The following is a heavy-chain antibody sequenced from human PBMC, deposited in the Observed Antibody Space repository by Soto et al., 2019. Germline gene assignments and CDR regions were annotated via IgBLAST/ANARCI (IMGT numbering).Heavy chain of an antibody. Sequence: GGSLRLSCRTSGFTFSSYSMNWVRQAPGKGPEWVSSISSSSSYIYYADSVKGRFTISRDNAKNSLYLQMNSLRAEDTAVYYCARVAAVAGTGDYWGQGTLVTVSS. J-gene: IGHJ4*02. D-gene: IGHD6-19*01. V-gene: IGHV3-21*01. CDR1: GFTFSSYS. CDR2: ISSSSSYI. CDR3: ARVAAVAGTGDY.